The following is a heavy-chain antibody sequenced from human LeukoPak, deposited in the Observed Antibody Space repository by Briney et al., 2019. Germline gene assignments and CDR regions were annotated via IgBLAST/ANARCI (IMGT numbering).Heavy chain of an antibody. CDR2: INSDGSST. Sequence: GGSLRLSCAASGFTFSSYWMHWVRQAPGKGLVWVSCINSDGSSTSYADSVKGRFTISRDNAKNSLYLQMNSLRAEDTALYYCAKDDDPWGQGTLVTVSS. V-gene: IGHV3-74*01. CDR3: AKDDDP. CDR1: GFTFSSYW. J-gene: IGHJ5*02.